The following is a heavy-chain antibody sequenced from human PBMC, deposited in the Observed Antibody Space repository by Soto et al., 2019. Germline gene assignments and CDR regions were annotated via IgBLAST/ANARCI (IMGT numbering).Heavy chain of an antibody. Sequence: PSETLSLTCTVSGGSISSGDYYWSWIRQPPGKGREWMGYIYYSGSTYYNPSLKSRVTISVDTSKNQFSLKLSSVTAAATAVYYCARVRDGTVTAHFDYWGQGTLVTVSS. D-gene: IGHD2-21*02. CDR3: ARVRDGTVTAHFDY. V-gene: IGHV4-30-4*01. J-gene: IGHJ4*02. CDR1: GGSISSGDYY. CDR2: IYYSGST.